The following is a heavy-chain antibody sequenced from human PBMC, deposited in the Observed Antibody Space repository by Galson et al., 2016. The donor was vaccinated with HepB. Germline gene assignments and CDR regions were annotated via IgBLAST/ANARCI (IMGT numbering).Heavy chain of an antibody. CDR2: IHLGGST. CDR3: AGNGYHRISH. Sequence: SETLSPTCAVSSGSISSSDWWSRVRQPPGRGLEWIAEIHLGGSTNYNPSLKSRITISVDKSKNQFSLKLSSVTAADTAVYYCAGNGYHRISHWGQGTLVTVSS. V-gene: IGHV4-4*02. CDR1: SGSISSSDW. D-gene: IGHD5-24*01. J-gene: IGHJ4*02.